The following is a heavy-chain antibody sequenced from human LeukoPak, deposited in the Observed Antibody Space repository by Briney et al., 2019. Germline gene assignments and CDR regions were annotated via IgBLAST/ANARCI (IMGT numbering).Heavy chain of an antibody. J-gene: IGHJ4*02. CDR1: GYSFTSNY. CDR2: IYPRDGST. V-gene: IGHV1-46*01. CDR3: ARKANWGYYFDY. Sequence: ASVKVSCKVSGYSFTSNYIHWVRQAPGQGLEWMGMIYPRDGSTSYAQRFQDRVTVTRDTSTSTVYMELSSLRSEDTAVYYCARKANWGYYFDYWGQGTLVTVSS. D-gene: IGHD7-27*01.